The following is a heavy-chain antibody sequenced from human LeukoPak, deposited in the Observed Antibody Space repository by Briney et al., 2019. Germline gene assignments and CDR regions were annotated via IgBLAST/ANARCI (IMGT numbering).Heavy chain of an antibody. CDR1: GGSFSGYY. Sequence: PSETLSLTCAVCGGSFSGYYWSWIRQAPGKGLEWVSAISGSGGSTYYADSVKGRFTISRDNSKNTLYLQMNSLRAEDTAVYYSANLYPRGSAIFGVVIIPGQIDYWGQGTLVTVSS. CDR3: ANLYPRGSAIFGVVIIPGQIDY. D-gene: IGHD3-3*01. CDR2: ISGSGGST. J-gene: IGHJ4*02. V-gene: IGHV3-23*01.